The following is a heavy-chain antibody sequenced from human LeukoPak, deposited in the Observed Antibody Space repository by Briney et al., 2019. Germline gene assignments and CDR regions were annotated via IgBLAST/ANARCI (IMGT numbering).Heavy chain of an antibody. Sequence: GASLKISCQGFGSSFTTYWIGWVRQPPGKGLEWMGIVYPGGSITHYSPSFQGQVTISADKSTSTAYLQWSSLKASDTAMYYCACRKYFSTWSDPWGQGTLVTVSS. CDR1: GSSFTTYW. D-gene: IGHD1-14*01. CDR2: VYPGGSIT. J-gene: IGHJ5*02. V-gene: IGHV5-51*01. CDR3: ACRKYFSTWSDP.